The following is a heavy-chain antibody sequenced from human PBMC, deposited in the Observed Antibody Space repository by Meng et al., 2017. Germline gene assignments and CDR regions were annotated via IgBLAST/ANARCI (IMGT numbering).Heavy chain of an antibody. V-gene: IGHV3-30*04. Sequence: LGGSGGGVGRPGMSLGSPLAGLCFTFSCYARDRVRQGQGKGLEWVVFITYDGSNEYYADSVKGRFTISRKNSKNTLYLQMNSLRAEDTSVYYCARSEMATTCFDYWGQGTLVTVSS. CDR1: CFTFSCYA. D-gene: IGHD5-24*01. CDR2: ITYDGSNE. CDR3: ARSEMATTCFDY. J-gene: IGHJ4*02.